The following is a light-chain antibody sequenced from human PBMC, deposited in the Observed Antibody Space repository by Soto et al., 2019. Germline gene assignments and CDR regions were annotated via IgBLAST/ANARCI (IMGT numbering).Light chain of an antibody. J-gene: IGKJ1*01. V-gene: IGKV1-5*03. CDR3: QQYSSYWT. CDR1: QDLDKW. Sequence: IVMSQSPSSLSASVGDRVTITCRASQDLDKWLAWYQQKPGKAPKLLIYRSSTSKQGVPSRFSGFGSGTEYILTINDLQPDDFATYYCQQYSSYWTFGQGTMVEIK. CDR2: RSS.